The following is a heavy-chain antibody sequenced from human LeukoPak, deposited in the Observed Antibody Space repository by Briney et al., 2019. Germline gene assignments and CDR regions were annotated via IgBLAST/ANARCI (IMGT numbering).Heavy chain of an antibody. J-gene: IGHJ3*02. D-gene: IGHD3-10*01. Sequence: GGSLRLSCAASGFTFSSYDMHWVRQGTGKGLEWVSAIGTAGDTYYPGSVKGRFTTSRENAKNSLYLQMNSLRVEDTAVYYCARGRGWGTFDIWGQGTVVTVSS. CDR1: GFTFSSYD. V-gene: IGHV3-13*04. CDR2: IGTAGDT. CDR3: ARGRGWGTFDI.